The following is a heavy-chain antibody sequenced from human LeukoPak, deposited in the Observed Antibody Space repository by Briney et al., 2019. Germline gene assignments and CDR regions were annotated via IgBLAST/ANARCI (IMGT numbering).Heavy chain of an antibody. CDR2: IRYDGSHI. D-gene: IGHD3-22*01. CDR3: ARDRGLFYYDSSGYPDY. V-gene: IGHV3-30*02. CDR1: GFTFTNYA. J-gene: IGHJ4*02. Sequence: GGSLRLSCAASGFTFTNYAMHWVRQAPGKGLEWVTFIRYDGSHIYYADSVKGRFTISRDNSKNTLYLQMNSLRSEDTAVYYCARDRGLFYYDSSGYPDYWGQGTLVTVSS.